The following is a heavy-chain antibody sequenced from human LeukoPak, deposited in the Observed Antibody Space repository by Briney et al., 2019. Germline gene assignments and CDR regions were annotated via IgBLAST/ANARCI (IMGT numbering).Heavy chain of an antibody. CDR1: GGTFSKYT. Sequence: SVKVSCKASGGTFSKYTISWVRQRPGQGLEWMGGITPLFGTATYAQKFQGRVTITADESTSTAYMELSSLRSGDTAVYYCARGVGDYSRYYFDYWGQGTLVTVSS. D-gene: IGHD4-17*01. CDR2: ITPLFGTA. CDR3: ARGVGDYSRYYFDY. J-gene: IGHJ4*02. V-gene: IGHV1-69*13.